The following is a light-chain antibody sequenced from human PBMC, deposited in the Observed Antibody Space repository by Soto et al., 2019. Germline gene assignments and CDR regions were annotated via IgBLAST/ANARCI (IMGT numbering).Light chain of an antibody. Sequence: ETVMTQSPATLSVSPGERATLSCRASQSVDSTLAWYQQKPGQAPRLLIHSASARAPGFSARFSGSGSGTQFTLTISSLQSEDFAVYYCQHYNNWPQITFGQGTRLEIK. J-gene: IGKJ5*01. CDR2: SAS. V-gene: IGKV3-15*01. CDR3: QHYNNWPQIT. CDR1: QSVDST.